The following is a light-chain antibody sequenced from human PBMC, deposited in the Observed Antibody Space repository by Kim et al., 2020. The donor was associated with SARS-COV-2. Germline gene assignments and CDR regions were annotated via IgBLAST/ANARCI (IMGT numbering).Light chain of an antibody. Sequence: SDSVGDRATTPGRASKSISGSLAWFKQKPGKAPELLVYKTSNLEGGVPSRFSGSGSGTEYSLTIRSLQPDDSATYYCHQYNSYWTFGQGTKVDIK. CDR3: HQYNSYWT. CDR1: KSISGS. CDR2: KTS. J-gene: IGKJ1*01. V-gene: IGKV1-5*03.